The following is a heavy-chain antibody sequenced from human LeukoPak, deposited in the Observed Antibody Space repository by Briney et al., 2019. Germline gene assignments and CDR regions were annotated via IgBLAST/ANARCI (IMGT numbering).Heavy chain of an antibody. V-gene: IGHV3-30*02. CDR3: ARDPPYPYRLWFGEVLDY. CDR2: IRYDGSNK. Sequence: PGGSLRLSCAASGFTFSSYGMHWVRQAPGKGLEWVAFIRYDGSNKYYADSVKGRFTISRDNSKNTLYLQMNSLRSDDTAVYYCARDPPYPYRLWFGEVLDYWGQGTLVTVSS. D-gene: IGHD3-10*01. J-gene: IGHJ4*02. CDR1: GFTFSSYG.